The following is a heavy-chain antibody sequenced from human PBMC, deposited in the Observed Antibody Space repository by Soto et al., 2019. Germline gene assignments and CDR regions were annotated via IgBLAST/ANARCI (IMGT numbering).Heavy chain of an antibody. CDR3: ARQQWLYYYYGMDV. CDR1: GYTFTTYG. J-gene: IGHJ6*02. D-gene: IGHD6-19*01. CDR2: ISAYNGNT. V-gene: IGHV1-18*01. Sequence: QVQLVQSGAEVKKPGASVKVSCKASGYTFTTYGISWVRQAPGQGLEWMGWISAYNGNTNYAQKIQGRVTMTTDTTTRTAYMELRSLRSDDTAAYYCARQQWLYYYYGMDVWGQGTTVTVSS.